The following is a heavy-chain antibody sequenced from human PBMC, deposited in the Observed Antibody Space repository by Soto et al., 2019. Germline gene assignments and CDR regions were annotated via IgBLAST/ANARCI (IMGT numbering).Heavy chain of an antibody. Sequence: EVHLLESGGDLVQPGGSLTLSCAASGFSFTAYIMSWFRQATGQGLEWVSAISVSGDKTYYADSVKGRFTISRDDAKNTLYLQLNSLRVDDTAIYYCAKGGWLDDCGQGTLVTVSS. D-gene: IGHD5-12*01. CDR2: ISVSGDKT. J-gene: IGHJ4*02. CDR1: GFSFTAYI. CDR3: AKGGWLDD. V-gene: IGHV3-23*01.